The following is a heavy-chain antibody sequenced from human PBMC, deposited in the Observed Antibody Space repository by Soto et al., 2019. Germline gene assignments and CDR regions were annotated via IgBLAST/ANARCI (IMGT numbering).Heavy chain of an antibody. CDR3: ARIRPTSGLYCSGGSCYSGGFDY. V-gene: IGHV1-46*01. CDR2: INPSGGST. CDR1: GYTFTSYY. Sequence: ASVKVSCKASGYTFTSYYMHWVRQAPGQGLEWMGIINPSGGSTSYAQKFQGRVTMTRDTSTSTVYMELSSLRSEDTAVYYCARIRPTSGLYCSGGSCYSGGFDYWGQGTLVTVSS. J-gene: IGHJ4*02. D-gene: IGHD2-15*01.